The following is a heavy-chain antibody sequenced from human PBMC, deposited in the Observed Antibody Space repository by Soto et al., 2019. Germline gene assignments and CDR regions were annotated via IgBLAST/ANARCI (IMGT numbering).Heavy chain of an antibody. J-gene: IGHJ3*02. V-gene: IGHV1-69*13. CDR1: GGTFSSYA. D-gene: IGHD6-19*01. Sequence: GASVKVSFKASGGTFSSYAISWVRQAPGQGLEWMGGIIPIFGTANYAQKFQGRVTITADESTSTAYMELSSLRSEDTAVYYCARDQSVAFVLVDIWGQGTMVTVSS. CDR3: ARDQSVAFVLVDI. CDR2: IIPIFGTA.